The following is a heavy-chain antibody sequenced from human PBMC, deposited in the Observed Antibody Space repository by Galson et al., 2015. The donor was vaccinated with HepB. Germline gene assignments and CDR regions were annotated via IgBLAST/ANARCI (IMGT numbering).Heavy chain of an antibody. CDR3: ARGWLYYFDY. CDR2: TYYRSQWYN. D-gene: IGHD2-15*01. V-gene: IGHV6-1*01. J-gene: IGHJ4*02. Sequence: CAISGDSVSSNSAAWNWIRQSPSRGLEWLGRTYYRSQWYNHYAVSVKSRITVNPDTSKNQFSLQLNSVTPEDTAVYYCARGWLYYFDYWGQGTLVTVSS. CDR1: GDSVSSNSAA.